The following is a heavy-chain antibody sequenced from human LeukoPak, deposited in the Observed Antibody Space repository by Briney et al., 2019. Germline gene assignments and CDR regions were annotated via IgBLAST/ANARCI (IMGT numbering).Heavy chain of an antibody. Sequence: ASVKVSCKASGYTFTSYGISWVRQAPGQGLEWMGWISAYNGNTNYAQKLQGRVTMTTDTSTSTAYMELRSLRSDDTAVYYCARDTILSGYSSGWYYYYGMGVWGKGTTVTVSS. CDR1: GYTFTSYG. CDR3: ARDTILSGYSSGWYYYYGMGV. J-gene: IGHJ6*04. V-gene: IGHV1-18*04. CDR2: ISAYNGNT. D-gene: IGHD6-19*01.